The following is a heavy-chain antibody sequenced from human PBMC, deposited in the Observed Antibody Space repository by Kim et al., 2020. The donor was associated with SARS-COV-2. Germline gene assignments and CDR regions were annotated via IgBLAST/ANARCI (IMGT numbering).Heavy chain of an antibody. V-gene: IGHV3-30*18. CDR1: GFTFSDYD. CDR2: MSYDGRDK. D-gene: IGHD1-26*01. CDR3: AKPHFKFGVVGSRRNYFDS. J-gene: IGHJ4*02. Sequence: GGSLRLSCAASGFTFSDYDMHWVRQAPGKGLEWVAHMSYDGRDKTFADSVEGRFTISRDNFKTTVFLQMSSLRVEDTAVYYCAKPHFKFGVVGSRRNYFDSWGQGTLVTVSS.